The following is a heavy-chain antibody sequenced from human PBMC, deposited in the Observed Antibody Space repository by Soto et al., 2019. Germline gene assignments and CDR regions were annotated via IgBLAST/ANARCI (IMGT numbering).Heavy chain of an antibody. CDR3: ARGAYCSSTSCYIALRGYYYYGMDV. D-gene: IGHD2-2*02. CDR1: GYSISSGYY. V-gene: IGHV4-38-2*01. J-gene: IGHJ6*02. CDR2: IYHSGST. Sequence: PSETLSLTCAVSGYSISSGYYWGWIRQPPGKGLEWIGSIYHSGSTYYNPSLKSRVTISVDTSKNQFFLKLSSVTAADTAVYYCARGAYCSSTSCYIALRGYYYYGMDVWGQGTTVTVSS.